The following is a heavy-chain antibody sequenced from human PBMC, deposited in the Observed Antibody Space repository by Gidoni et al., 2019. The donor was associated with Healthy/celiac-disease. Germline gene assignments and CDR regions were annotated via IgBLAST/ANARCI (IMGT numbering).Heavy chain of an antibody. J-gene: IGHJ4*02. D-gene: IGHD1-26*01. Sequence: QVQLVESGGGVVQPGRSLRLSCAASGFTFSSYGMHWVRQAPGKGLEGVAVRSYDGSNKYYADSVKGRFTISRDNSKNTLYLQMNSLRAEDTAVYYCAKDGGSYYFDYWGQGTLVTVSS. V-gene: IGHV3-30*18. CDR1: GFTFSSYG. CDR2: RSYDGSNK. CDR3: AKDGGSYYFDY.